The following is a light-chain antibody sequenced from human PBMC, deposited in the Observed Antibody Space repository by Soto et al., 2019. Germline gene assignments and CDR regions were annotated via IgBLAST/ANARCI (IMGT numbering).Light chain of an antibody. Sequence: EIVLTQSPGTLSLSPGEKATLSCRASQSVSNNYLAWYQQKPGQAPRLLIYCASSRATGIPDRFSGGGSGTDFTITISRLEPEDFALYYRQQYLTSPTWTFGQGTKVEI. CDR3: QQYLTSPTWT. V-gene: IGKV3-20*01. CDR1: QSVSNNY. J-gene: IGKJ1*01. CDR2: CAS.